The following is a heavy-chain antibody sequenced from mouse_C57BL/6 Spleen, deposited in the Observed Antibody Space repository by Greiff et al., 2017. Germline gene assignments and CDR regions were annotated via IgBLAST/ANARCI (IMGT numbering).Heavy chain of an antibody. D-gene: IGHD3-2*02. Sequence: QVQLQQPGAELVTPGSSVKLSCKASGYTFTSYWMHWVKQRPIQGLEWIGNIDPSDSETHYNQKFKDKATLTVDKSSSTAYMQLSSLTSEDSAVYYCARPAQATSNPHFDYWGQGTTLTVSS. V-gene: IGHV1-52*01. J-gene: IGHJ2*01. CDR1: GYTFTSYW. CDR2: IDPSDSET. CDR3: ARPAQATSNPHFDY.